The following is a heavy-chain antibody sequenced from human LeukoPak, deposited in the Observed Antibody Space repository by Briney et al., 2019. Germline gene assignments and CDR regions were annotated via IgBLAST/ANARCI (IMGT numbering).Heavy chain of an antibody. J-gene: IGHJ3*02. CDR2: ISYSGNT. Sequence: SETLSLTCTVSGGSIISSDYHWGWVRQPPGKGLEWIGTISYSGNTDYNPSLRSRVTTSVDTSNNQFSLRLGSVTAADTAVYHCARHCCSGPAKRVFDIWGQGTMVTVSS. D-gene: IGHD2-15*01. CDR1: GGSIISSDYH. V-gene: IGHV4-39*01. CDR3: ARHCCSGPAKRVFDI.